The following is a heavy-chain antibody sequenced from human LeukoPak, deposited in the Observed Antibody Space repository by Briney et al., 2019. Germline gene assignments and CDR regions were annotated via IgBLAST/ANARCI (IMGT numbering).Heavy chain of an antibody. J-gene: IGHJ4*02. CDR2: IKQDGSED. CDR3: ARNRWSSTSCFFDY. D-gene: IGHD2-2*01. V-gene: IGHV3-7*01. CDR1: GFTFSNYW. Sequence: GGSLRLSCVATGFTFSNYWMTWVRQVPGKGLEWVANIKQDGSEDYYVDSVRGRFTISRDNAKNSLYLQMNSLRAEDTAVYYCARNRWSSTSCFFDYWGQGMLVTVSS.